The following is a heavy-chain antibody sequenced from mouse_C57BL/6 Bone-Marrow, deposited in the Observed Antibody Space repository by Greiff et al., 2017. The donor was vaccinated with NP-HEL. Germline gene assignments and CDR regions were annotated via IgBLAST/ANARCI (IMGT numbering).Heavy chain of an antibody. CDR2: IDPSDSHT. J-gene: IGHJ1*03. CDR1: GYTFTSYW. Sequence: QVQLQQPGAELVMPGASVKLSCKASGYTFTSYWMHWVKQRPGQGLEWIGEIDPSDSHTNYNQKFKGKSTLTVDKSSSTAYMQLSSLTSEDSAVYYCARPILRSSVGYFDVWGTGTTVTVSS. CDR3: ARPILRSSVGYFDV. V-gene: IGHV1-69*01. D-gene: IGHD1-1*01.